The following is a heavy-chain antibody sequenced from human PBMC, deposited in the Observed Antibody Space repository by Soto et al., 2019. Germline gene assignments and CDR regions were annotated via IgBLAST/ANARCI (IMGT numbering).Heavy chain of an antibody. CDR2: INQSGST. CDR1: GGSFSGYY. CDR3: ARTYSSSWSPFDY. D-gene: IGHD6-13*01. J-gene: IGHJ4*02. Sequence: QVQLQQWGAGLLKPSETLSLTCAVYGGSFSGYYWSWIRQPPGKGLEWIGEINQSGSTNYNPSLKSRATTTVATSKNQFSLKLSSVTAADTAMYYCARTYSSSWSPFDYWGQGTLVTVSS. V-gene: IGHV4-34*01.